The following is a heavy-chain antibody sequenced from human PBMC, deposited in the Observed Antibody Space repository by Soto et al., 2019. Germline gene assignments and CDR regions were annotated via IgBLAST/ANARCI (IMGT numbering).Heavy chain of an antibody. Sequence: QMQLQASGPGLVKPSETLSLTCNVSGASVSHGYWSWIRQPPGKALEWIGFMYFGGSFNYNPSLTSRATISVETSKNQFSMKWTSVTASDTAGYYCARSYYDSTGFAVDPWGQGTLVTVSS. J-gene: IGHJ5*02. V-gene: IGHV4-59*02. CDR3: ARSYYDSTGFAVDP. CDR1: GASVSHGY. D-gene: IGHD3-22*01. CDR2: MYFGGSF.